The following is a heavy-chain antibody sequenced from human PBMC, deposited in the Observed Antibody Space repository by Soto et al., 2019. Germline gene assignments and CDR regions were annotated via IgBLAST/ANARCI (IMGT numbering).Heavy chain of an antibody. CDR1: GFPFSSYS. CDR2: ISGSGDRT. J-gene: IGHJ6*02. V-gene: IGHV3-23*01. CDR3: ASGRGRYFYYGMDV. Sequence: GGSLSLSCAASGFPFSSYSMNWVRQAPGKGLEWVSSISGSGDRTYYADSVKGRFTISRDNSKNTLYLQMNSLRAEDTAVYYCASGRGRYFYYGMDVWGQGTTVTVSS. D-gene: IGHD1-26*01.